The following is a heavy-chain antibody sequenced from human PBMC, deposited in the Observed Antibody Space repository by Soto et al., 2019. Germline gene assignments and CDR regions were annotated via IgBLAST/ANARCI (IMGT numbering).Heavy chain of an antibody. CDR3: AKDLGLVGATRYYYYGMDV. CDR1: GFTFSSYA. Sequence: PGGSLRLSCAASGFTFSSYAMSWVRQAPGKGLEWVSAISGSGGSTYYADSVKGRFTISRDNSKNTLYLQMNSLRAEDTAVYYCAKDLGLVGATRYYYYGMDVWGQGTTVTVSS. J-gene: IGHJ6*02. CDR2: ISGSGGST. V-gene: IGHV3-23*01. D-gene: IGHD1-26*01.